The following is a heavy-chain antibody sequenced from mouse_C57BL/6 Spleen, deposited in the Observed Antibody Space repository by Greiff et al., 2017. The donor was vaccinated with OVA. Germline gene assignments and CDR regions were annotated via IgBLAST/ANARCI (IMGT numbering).Heavy chain of an antibody. V-gene: IGHV5-16*01. CDR3: AREYYGPLDY. J-gene: IGHJ2*01. CDR1: GFTFSDYY. Sequence: EVKLQESEGGLVQPGRSMKLSCTASGFTFSDYYMAWVRQVPEKGLEWVANINYDGSSTYYLDSLKSRFIISRDNAKNILYLQMSSLKSEDTATYYCAREYYGPLDYWGQGTTLTVSS. D-gene: IGHD1-1*01. CDR2: INYDGSST.